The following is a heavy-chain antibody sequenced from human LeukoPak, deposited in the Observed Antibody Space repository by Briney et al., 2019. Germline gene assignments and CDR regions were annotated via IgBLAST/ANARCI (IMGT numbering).Heavy chain of an antibody. V-gene: IGHV4-4*09. D-gene: IGHD3-16*02. CDR3: ARLTRLSTSPDRYYLDY. Sequence: SETQSLNCTVSGDSISSYYWSWIREPPWRGLKWIGYTYTSGGTSYIPSLRSRVTISIGTSKNQYSLKLNSVTAADSAVYYCARLTRLSTSPDRYYLDYWGQGTMVTVSS. J-gene: IGHJ4*02. CDR2: TYTSGGT. CDR1: GDSISSYY.